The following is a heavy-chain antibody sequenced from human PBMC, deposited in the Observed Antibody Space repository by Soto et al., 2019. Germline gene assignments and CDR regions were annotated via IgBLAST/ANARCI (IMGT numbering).Heavy chain of an antibody. CDR2: IWYDGSNK. Sequence: QVQLVESVGGVVQPGRSLRLSCAASGFSFSDNAMHWVRQTPGKGLEWVAIIWYDGSNKYYGDSVKGRFTISRDNSKNMVDLQMNSLRVEDTAVYYCARGGVSARPDIWGQGTLVILSS. CDR3: ARGGVSARPDI. V-gene: IGHV3-33*03. D-gene: IGHD6-6*01. CDR1: GFSFSDNA. J-gene: IGHJ1*01.